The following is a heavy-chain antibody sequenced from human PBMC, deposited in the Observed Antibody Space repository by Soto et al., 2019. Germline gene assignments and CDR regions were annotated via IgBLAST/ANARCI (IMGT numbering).Heavy chain of an antibody. D-gene: IGHD3-10*02. V-gene: IGHV3-23*01. CDR2: IRVGGGDT. Sequence: EVRLLESGGGLAQPGGSRRLSCAASGFTFSSSAMNWVRQAPGKGLEWVSTIRVGGGDTFYAHSVRGRFTVARDISRNTLYLQMNSRRAEDTAIYYRAMCSGGTARTCSWCNWVDWWGYGPLVTVSS. CDR3: AMCSGGTARTCSWCNWVDW. CDR1: GFTFSSSA. J-gene: IGHJ5*01.